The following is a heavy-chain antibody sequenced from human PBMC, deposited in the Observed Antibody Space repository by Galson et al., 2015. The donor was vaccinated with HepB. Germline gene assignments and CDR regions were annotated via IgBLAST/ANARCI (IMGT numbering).Heavy chain of an antibody. V-gene: IGHV3-66*01. CDR2: IYAGGST. CDR1: GFTVGGNY. CDR3: ARAYNSGWYRFDP. Sequence: SLRLSCAASGFTVGGNYMTWVRQAPGKGLEWVSLIYAGGSTNYADSVKDRFTISRDSPKNTLYLQMNSLRAEDTAVYFCARAYNSGWYRFDPWGQGTQVTVSS. J-gene: IGHJ5*02. D-gene: IGHD6-19*01.